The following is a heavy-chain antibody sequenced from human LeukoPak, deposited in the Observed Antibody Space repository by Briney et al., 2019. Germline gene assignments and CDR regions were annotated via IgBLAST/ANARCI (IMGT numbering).Heavy chain of an antibody. D-gene: IGHD2-2*01. CDR1: GFTFGDYA. CDR3: TRDFDAVVPAAMKPPIDY. Sequence: GGSLRLSCTASGFTFGDYAMSWVRQAPGKGLEWVGFIRSKAYGGTTEYAASVKGRFTISRDDSKSIAYLQMNSLKTEDTAVYYCTRDFDAVVPAAMKPPIDYWGQGTLVTVSS. V-gene: IGHV3-49*04. J-gene: IGHJ4*02. CDR2: IRSKAYGGTT.